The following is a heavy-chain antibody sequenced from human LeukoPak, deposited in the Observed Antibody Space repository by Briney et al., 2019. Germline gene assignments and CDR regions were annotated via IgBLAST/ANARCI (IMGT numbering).Heavy chain of an antibody. CDR3: ARDSSYDSSGGYFDY. J-gene: IGHJ4*02. V-gene: IGHV3-30-3*01. CDR2: ISYDGSNK. Sequence: GSLRLSCAASGFTFSSYIIHWVRQAPGKGLEWVAVISYDGSNKYYADSVKGRFTISRDNSKNTLYLQMNSLRAEDTAVYYCARDSSYDSSGGYFDYWGQGTLVTVSS. CDR1: GFTFSSYI. D-gene: IGHD3-22*01.